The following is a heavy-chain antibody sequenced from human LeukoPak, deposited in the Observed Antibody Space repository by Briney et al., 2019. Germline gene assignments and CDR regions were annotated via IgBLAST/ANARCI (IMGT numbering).Heavy chain of an antibody. CDR2: IYTRGST. CDR3: ARGRYCSADICSGGDAFDI. D-gene: IGHD2-15*01. V-gene: IGHV4-4*07. Sequence: PSETLSLICTVSAGSINNYYWSWIRQPAGKGLEWIGRIYTRGSTNYNPSLKSRVTMSVDTSKNQFSLKLSSVTAADTAVYYCARGRYCSADICSGGDAFDIWGQGTMVSVSS. CDR1: AGSINNYY. J-gene: IGHJ3*02.